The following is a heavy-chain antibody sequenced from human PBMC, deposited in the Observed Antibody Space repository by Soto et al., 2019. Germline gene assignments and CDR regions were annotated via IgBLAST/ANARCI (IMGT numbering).Heavy chain of an antibody. Sequence: EVQLLESGGGLVQPGGSLRLSCAASGFTFSSYAMSWVRQAPGKGLEWVSAISGSGGSTYYADSVKGRFTISRDNSKNTLYLQMNSLRAEDTAVYYCAKDHDSTMIVVVITTCFDYWGQGTLVTVSS. CDR1: GFTFSSYA. V-gene: IGHV3-23*01. CDR3: AKDHDSTMIVVVITTCFDY. J-gene: IGHJ4*02. CDR2: ISGSGGST. D-gene: IGHD3-22*01.